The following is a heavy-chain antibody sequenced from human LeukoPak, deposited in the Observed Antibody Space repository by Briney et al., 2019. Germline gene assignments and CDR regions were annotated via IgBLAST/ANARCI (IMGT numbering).Heavy chain of an antibody. CDR2: ISYSGST. CDR3: ARNRWYSTYFDY. V-gene: IGHV4-59*12. D-gene: IGHD4-11*01. J-gene: IGHJ4*02. CDR1: GGSISRYY. Sequence: SETLSLTCTVSGGSISRYYWSWIRQSPGKGLEWIGFISYSGSTKYNPSLKSRVTISVDTSKNQFSLKLSSVTAADTAVYYCARNRWYSTYFDYWGQGTLVTVFS.